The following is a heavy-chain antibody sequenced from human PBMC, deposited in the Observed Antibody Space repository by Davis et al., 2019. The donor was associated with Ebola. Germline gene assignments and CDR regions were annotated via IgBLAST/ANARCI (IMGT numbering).Heavy chain of an antibody. CDR3: ARWVAGSSSYFDY. Sequence: ASVKVSCKASGYTFTSYYMHWVRQAPGQRLEWMGWINAGNGNTKYSQKFQGRVTITRDTSASTAYMELSSLRSEDTAVYYCARWVAGSSSYFDYWGQGTLVTVSS. J-gene: IGHJ4*02. V-gene: IGHV1-3*01. D-gene: IGHD2-2*01. CDR1: GYTFTSYY. CDR2: INAGNGNT.